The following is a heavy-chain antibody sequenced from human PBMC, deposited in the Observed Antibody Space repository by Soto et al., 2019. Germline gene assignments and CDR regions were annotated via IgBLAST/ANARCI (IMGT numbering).Heavy chain of an antibody. Sequence: LVQSGAEAKKPGTSVKVSCKASGYTFSTSTISWVRQAPGQGLEWLGWIKAYSGNTNYAPKLQGRVTMTTDTSTSTAYLELRSVTNDDTAMYCCAIANYGDDDYWGQGTLVTVSS. D-gene: IGHD4-17*01. J-gene: IGHJ4*02. CDR3: AIANYGDDDY. V-gene: IGHV1-18*04. CDR2: IKAYSGNT. CDR1: GYTFSTST.